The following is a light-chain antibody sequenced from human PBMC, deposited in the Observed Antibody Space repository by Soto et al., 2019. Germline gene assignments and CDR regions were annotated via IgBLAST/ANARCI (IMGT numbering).Light chain of an antibody. CDR2: KAS. CDR1: QTISSW. CDR3: QHYGSSSGA. J-gene: IGKJ1*01. Sequence: DIQLTQSPATLSVSVGDRVTITCRASQTISSWLAWYQQKPGKAPKLLIYKASTLKSGVPSRFSGSGSGTEFTLTISSLEPDDFAAYYCQHYGSSSGAFGQGTKVDI. V-gene: IGKV1-5*03.